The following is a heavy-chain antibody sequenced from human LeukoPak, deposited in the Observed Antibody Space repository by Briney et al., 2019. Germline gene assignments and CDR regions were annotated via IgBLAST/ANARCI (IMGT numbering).Heavy chain of an antibody. CDR1: GFTFSSYA. CDR3: AKDPRRLYSSSWYRDY. J-gene: IGHJ4*02. V-gene: IGHV3-23*01. Sequence: PGGSLRLSCAASGFTFSSYAMSWVRQAPGKGLEWVSAISGSGGSTYYADSVKGRFTISRDNSKNTLYLQMNSLRAEDTAVYYCAKDPRRLYSSSWYRDYWGQGTLVTVSS. CDR2: ISGSGGST. D-gene: IGHD6-13*01.